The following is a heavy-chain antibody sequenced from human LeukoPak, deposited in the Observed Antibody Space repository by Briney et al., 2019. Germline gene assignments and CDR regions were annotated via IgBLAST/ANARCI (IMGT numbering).Heavy chain of an antibody. D-gene: IGHD6-6*01. CDR2: VNPISGGT. CDR1: GYTFTGYY. CDR3: ARATGWGNTSSDY. V-gene: IGHV1-2*06. J-gene: IGHJ4*02. Sequence: GASVKVSCTGSGYTFTGYYIHWVRQAPGQGLEWMGRVNPISGGTKYAQKFQGRVTMTIDTSISTASLELSSLRSDDTAVYYCARATGWGNTSSDYWGPGTLVTVSS.